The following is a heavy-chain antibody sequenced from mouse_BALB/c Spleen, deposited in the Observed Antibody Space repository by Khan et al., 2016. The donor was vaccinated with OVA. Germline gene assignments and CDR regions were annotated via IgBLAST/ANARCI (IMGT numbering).Heavy chain of an antibody. CDR3: ARGRSY. CDR2: ISYSGTT. V-gene: IGHV3-2*02. Sequence: EVQLQESGPGLVKPSQSLSLTCTVTGFSITSDYAWNWIRQFPGNKLDWMGYISYSGTTSYHPSLKSRISITRDTSKNQFFRQLNSVTTEDTATYDCARGRSYWGQGTLVTVSA. J-gene: IGHJ3*01. CDR1: GFSITSDYA.